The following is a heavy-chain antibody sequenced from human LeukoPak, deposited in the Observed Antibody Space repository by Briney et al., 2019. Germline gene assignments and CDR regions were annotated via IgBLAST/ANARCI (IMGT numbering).Heavy chain of an antibody. CDR3: ARELSYSPQWIH. V-gene: IGHV3-11*01. D-gene: IGHD1-26*01. J-gene: IGHJ4*02. CDR2: ISSSGSTI. Sequence: TGGSLRLSCAASGFTVSSNYMSWVRQAPGKGLEWVSYISSSGSTIYYADSVKGRFTISRDNAKNSLYLQMNSLRAEDTAVYYCARELSYSPQWIHWGQGTLVTVSS. CDR1: GFTVSSNY.